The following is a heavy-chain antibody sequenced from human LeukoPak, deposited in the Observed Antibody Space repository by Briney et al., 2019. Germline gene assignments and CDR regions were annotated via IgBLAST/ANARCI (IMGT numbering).Heavy chain of an antibody. CDR2: ISYDGSNK. Sequence: PGRSLRLSCAASGFTFSSYGMHWVRQAPGKGLEWVAVISYDGSNKYYADSVKGRFTIPRDNSKNTLYLQMNSLRAEDTAVYYCAKDYYDSSGYYYGMDVWGKGTTVAVSS. CDR3: AKDYYDSSGYYYGMDV. V-gene: IGHV3-30*18. J-gene: IGHJ6*04. D-gene: IGHD3-22*01. CDR1: GFTFSSYG.